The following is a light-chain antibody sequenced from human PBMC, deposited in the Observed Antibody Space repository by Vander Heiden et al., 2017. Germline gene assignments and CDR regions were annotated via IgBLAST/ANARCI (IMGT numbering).Light chain of an antibody. CDR3: ISYTSGSTPYV. J-gene: IGLJ1*01. Sequence: QSALTQPASVSGSPGQSITIPCTGTSSDVGGYKYVLWYQQHPGKAPKLIIYDVSDRPSGGSNRFSGSKSGNTASLTISGLQAEDEADYYCISYTSGSTPYVFGTGTRVTVL. CDR1: SSDVGGYKY. CDR2: DVS. V-gene: IGLV2-14*03.